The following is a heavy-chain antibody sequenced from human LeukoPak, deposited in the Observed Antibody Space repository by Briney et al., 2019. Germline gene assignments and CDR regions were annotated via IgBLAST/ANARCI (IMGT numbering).Heavy chain of an antibody. Sequence: GESLKISCKGSGYSFTSYWIGWVRQMPGKGLEWMGNIYPGDSDTRYSPSFQGQVTISADKSISTAYLQWSSLKASDTAMYYWARQGPCGGDCYYNWFDPWGQGTLVTVSS. CDR3: ARQGPCGGDCYYNWFDP. J-gene: IGHJ5*02. CDR2: IYPGDSDT. V-gene: IGHV5-51*01. D-gene: IGHD2-21*02. CDR1: GYSFTSYW.